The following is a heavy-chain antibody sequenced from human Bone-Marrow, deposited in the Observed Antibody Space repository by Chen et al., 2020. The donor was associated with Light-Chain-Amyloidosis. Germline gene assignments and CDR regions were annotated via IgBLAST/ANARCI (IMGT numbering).Heavy chain of an antibody. CDR1: GGSISTDTHY. Sequence: QLQMRESGPGLVKASETLSLTCTVSGGSISTDTHYWAWIRQPPGKGLEWIGTLYYTGRNYYNPSLKSRVTISADTSRNQFSLRLTSVTAADTAVYYCVRERFRAVGVGGDYYGMDVWGQGTTVTVSS. J-gene: IGHJ6*02. CDR2: LYYTGRN. D-gene: IGHD6-19*01. CDR3: VRERFRAVGVGGDYYGMDV. V-gene: IGHV4-39*02.